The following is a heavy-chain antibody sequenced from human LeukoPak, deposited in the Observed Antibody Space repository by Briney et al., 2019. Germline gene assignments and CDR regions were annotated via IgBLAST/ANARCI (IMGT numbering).Heavy chain of an antibody. Sequence: SETLSLTCTVSGGSISTFHWSWIRQLPGKGLEWIGYTYNTESTYYYPSLKSRIAISVDTSKNQFSLKLSSVTAADTAVYYCARGAGARAVMWFFDYWGQGALVTVSS. CDR3: ARGAGARAVMWFFDY. CDR1: GGSISTFH. V-gene: IGHV4-4*09. J-gene: IGHJ4*02. D-gene: IGHD3-10*01. CDR2: TYNTEST.